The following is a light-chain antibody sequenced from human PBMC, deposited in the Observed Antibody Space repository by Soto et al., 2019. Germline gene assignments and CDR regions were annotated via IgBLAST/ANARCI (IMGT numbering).Light chain of an antibody. CDR3: QQYNSYSPT. V-gene: IGKV1-5*03. CDR2: KAS. J-gene: IGKJ1*01. CDR1: RSISDW. Sequence: DIQMTQFPSTLSPSLGDRVTITCRASRSISDWLAWYQQKPGKAPNLLIYKASRLESGVPSRLSGSGSETEFTLTISGLQPGDSATYYCQQYNSYSPTFGQGTKVDIK.